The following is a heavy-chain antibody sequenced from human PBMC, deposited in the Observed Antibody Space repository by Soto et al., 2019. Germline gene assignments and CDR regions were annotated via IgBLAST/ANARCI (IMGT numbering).Heavy chain of an antibody. CDR1: GGSISSYY. CDR2: IYYSGST. D-gene: IGHD4-17*01. J-gene: IGHJ6*02. V-gene: IGHV4-59*01. CDR3: ARGYGDYRYGMDV. Sequence: KTSETLSLTCTVSGGSISSYYWSWIRQPPGKGLEWIGYIYYSGSTNYNPSLKSRVTISVDTSKNQFSLKLSSVTAADTAVYYCARGYGDYRYGMDVWGQGTTVTVSS.